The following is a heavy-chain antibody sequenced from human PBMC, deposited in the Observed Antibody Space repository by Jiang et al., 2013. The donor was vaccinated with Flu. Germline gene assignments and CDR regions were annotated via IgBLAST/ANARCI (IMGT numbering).Heavy chain of an antibody. V-gene: IGHV5-51*01. J-gene: IGHJ6*02. D-gene: IGHD6-6*01. CDR2: IYPGDSDT. CDR1: GYSFTTYW. CDR3: ARREARRGERNYYYYGMDV. Sequence: VQLVESGAEVKKPGESLKISCKGSGYSFTTYWIGWVRQMPGKGLEWMGIIYPGDSDTRYSPSFQGQVSISADKSISTAYLQWSSLKASDTAMYYCARREARRGERNYYYYGMDVWGQGTTVTVSS.